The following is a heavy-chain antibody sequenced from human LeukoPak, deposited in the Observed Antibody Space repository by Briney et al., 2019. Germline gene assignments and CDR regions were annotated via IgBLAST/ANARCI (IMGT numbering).Heavy chain of an antibody. CDR1: GGSISSGDYY. CDR2: IYYSGST. Sequence: SETLSLTCTVSGGSISSGDYYWSRIRPPPGKGLEWIGYIYYSGSTYYNLSLKSRVTISVDTSKNQFSLKLSSVTAADTAVYYCATRIVGAAKLDYWGQGTLVTVSS. V-gene: IGHV4-30-4*08. J-gene: IGHJ4*02. D-gene: IGHD1-26*01. CDR3: ATRIVGAAKLDY.